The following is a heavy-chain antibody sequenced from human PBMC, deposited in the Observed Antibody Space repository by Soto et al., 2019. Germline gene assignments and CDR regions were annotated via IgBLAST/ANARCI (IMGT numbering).Heavy chain of an antibody. J-gene: IGHJ4*02. CDR3: ARKLYGDYTFFDY. D-gene: IGHD4-17*01. CDR1: GYTLTSYV. Sequence: ASVKVSCKASGYTLTSYVMHWVRQAPGQRLEWMGWINAGNGNTKFSQRFQGRVTIARDTSANTAYMELSSLRSEDTAVYYCARKLYGDYTFFDYWGQGTLVTVSS. CDR2: INAGNGNT. V-gene: IGHV1-3*01.